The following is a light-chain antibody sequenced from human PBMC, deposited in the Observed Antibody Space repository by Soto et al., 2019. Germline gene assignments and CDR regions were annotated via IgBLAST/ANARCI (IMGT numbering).Light chain of an antibody. Sequence: EIVLTHSPGTLSLSPGERATLSCRASQSIDNNYLAWYQQKPGQAPRLLIYGASSRATGIPDRFSGSGSGTDFTLTISRLEAEDFAVYYCQQYGSSPEWTFGQGTKVDI. CDR3: QQYGSSPEWT. V-gene: IGKV3-20*01. CDR1: QSIDNNY. CDR2: GAS. J-gene: IGKJ1*01.